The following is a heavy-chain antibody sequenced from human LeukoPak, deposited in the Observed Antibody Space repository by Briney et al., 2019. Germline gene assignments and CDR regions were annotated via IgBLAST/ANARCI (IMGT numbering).Heavy chain of an antibody. J-gene: IGHJ3*02. V-gene: IGHV3-53*01. CDR1: GFTVSSNY. Sequence: PGGSLRLSCAASGFTVSSNYMSWVRQAPGKGLEWVSVLSSGGTTYYADSVKGRFTISRDNSKNTLYLQMNSLRAEDTAVYYCARGGDIVGATRSAFDIWGQGAMVTVSS. CDR3: ARGGDIVGATRSAFDI. CDR2: LSSGGTT. D-gene: IGHD1-26*01.